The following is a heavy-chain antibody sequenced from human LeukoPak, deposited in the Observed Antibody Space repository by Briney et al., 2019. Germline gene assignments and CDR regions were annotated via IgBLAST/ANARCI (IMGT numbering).Heavy chain of an antibody. Sequence: GRSLRLSCAASGFTFSSYAMHWVRQAPGKGLEWVAVISYDGSNKYYADSVKGRFTISRDNSKNTLYLQMNSLRAEDTAVYYCAKVDGNTMVRGVIIKPSIDYWGQGTLVTVSS. CDR3: AKVDGNTMVRGVIIKPSIDY. D-gene: IGHD3-10*01. CDR2: ISYDGSNK. CDR1: GFTFSSYA. J-gene: IGHJ4*02. V-gene: IGHV3-30-3*01.